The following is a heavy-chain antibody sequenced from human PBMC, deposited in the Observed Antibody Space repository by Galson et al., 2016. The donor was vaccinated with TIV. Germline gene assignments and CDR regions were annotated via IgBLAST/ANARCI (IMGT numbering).Heavy chain of an antibody. CDR3: ARENGPRLGAEADNWFDP. Sequence: SLRLSCAASGFSFSTNAMHWVRLAPGKGLEWVAVIWYDGVNKYYADSVKGRFTISRDSSKNTLYLEMNSLRAGDTAVYYCARENGPRLGAEADNWFDPWGQGTLVTVSS. CDR1: GFSFSTNA. CDR2: IWYDGVNK. V-gene: IGHV3-33*01. J-gene: IGHJ5*02. D-gene: IGHD6-13*01.